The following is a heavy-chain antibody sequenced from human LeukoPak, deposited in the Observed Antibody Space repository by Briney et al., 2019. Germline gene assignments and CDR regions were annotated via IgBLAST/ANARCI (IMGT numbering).Heavy chain of an antibody. V-gene: IGHV4-34*01. Sequence: SETLSLTCAVYGGSFSGYYWSWIRQPPGKGLEWLGEINHSGSTNYNPSLKSRVTISVDTSKNQFSLKLSSVTAADTAVYYCARALTYCSTVSCTYFDYWGQGTLVTVSS. J-gene: IGHJ4*02. CDR1: GGSFSGYY. CDR3: ARALTYCSTVSCTYFDY. CDR2: INHSGST. D-gene: IGHD2-15*01.